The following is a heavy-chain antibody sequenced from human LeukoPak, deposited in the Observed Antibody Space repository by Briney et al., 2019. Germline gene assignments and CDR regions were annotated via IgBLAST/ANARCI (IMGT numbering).Heavy chain of an antibody. J-gene: IGHJ5*02. V-gene: IGHV4-30-2*01. D-gene: IGHD5-18*01. Sequence: PSQTLSLTCAVSGGSISSGGYSWSWIRQPPGTGLEWIGYIYHSGSTYYNPSLKSRVTISVDRSKNQFSLKLSSVTAADTAVYYCARADTAMVNTHWFDPWGQGTLVTVSS. CDR3: ARADTAMVNTHWFDP. CDR2: IYHSGST. CDR1: GGSISSGGYS.